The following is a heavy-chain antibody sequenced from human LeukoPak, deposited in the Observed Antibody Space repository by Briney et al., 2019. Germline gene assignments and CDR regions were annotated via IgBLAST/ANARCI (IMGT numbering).Heavy chain of an antibody. CDR1: GGSISSYY. CDR2: IYTSGST. J-gene: IGHJ3*02. Sequence: SETLSLTCTVSGGSISSYYWIWIRQPPGKGLEWIGYIYTSGSTNYNPSLKRRVTISVDTSKNQFSLKLSSVTAADTAVYYCARSDYGGNGHDAFDIWGQGTMVTVSS. V-gene: IGHV4-4*09. D-gene: IGHD4-23*01. CDR3: ARSDYGGNGHDAFDI.